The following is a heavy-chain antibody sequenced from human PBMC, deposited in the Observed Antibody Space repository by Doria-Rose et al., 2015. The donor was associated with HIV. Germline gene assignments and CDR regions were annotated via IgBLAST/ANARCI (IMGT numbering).Heavy chain of an antibody. CDR3: ARIKSSRWYHKYYFDF. CDR1: GVSLSSPGMG. CDR2: IFSDDER. D-gene: IGHD6-13*01. V-gene: IGHV2-26*01. Sequence: QESGPVLVKPTETLTLTCTVSGVSLSSPGMGVSWIRQPPGKALEWLANIFSDDERSYKTSLKSRLTISRGTSKSQLVLTMTDMDPVDTATYYCARIKSSRWYHKYYFDFWGQGTLVIVS. J-gene: IGHJ4*02.